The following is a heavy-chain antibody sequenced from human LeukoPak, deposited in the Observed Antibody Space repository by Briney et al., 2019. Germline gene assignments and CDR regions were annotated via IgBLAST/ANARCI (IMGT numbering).Heavy chain of an antibody. CDR3: ATTYVTGRYDHFDY. Sequence: GGSLRLSCAASGFTFSRYGMSWVGQAPGKGLEWVSVISGSDGSGGTTYYADSVTGRFTISRDNAKNTLYLQMNSLRVEDTAVYYCATTYVTGRYDHFDYWGQGTLVTVS. J-gene: IGHJ4*02. CDR2: ISGSDGSGGTT. D-gene: IGHD6-19*01. V-gene: IGHV3-23*01. CDR1: GFTFSRYG.